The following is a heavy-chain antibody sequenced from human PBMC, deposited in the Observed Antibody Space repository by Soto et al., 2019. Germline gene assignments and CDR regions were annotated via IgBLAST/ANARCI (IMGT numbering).Heavy chain of an antibody. CDR2: IGIDTITK. D-gene: IGHD2-2*01. CDR3: ARDKADKDCNSTSCFSPLDG. V-gene: IGHV3-48*02. J-gene: IGHJ4*02. Sequence: XGSVRLTCSAAGFTCSARTMFWVRQAPGKGLEWVSYIGIDTITKHYADSVKGRFTISRDNAKNSLYLQMDSLRDEDTAVYYCARDKADKDCNSTSCFSPLDGWGQGTLVTVSS. CDR1: GFTCSART.